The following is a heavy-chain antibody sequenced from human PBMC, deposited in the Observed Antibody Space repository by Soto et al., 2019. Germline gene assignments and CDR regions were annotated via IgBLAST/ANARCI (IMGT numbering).Heavy chain of an antibody. CDR1: GFTFSSYS. D-gene: IGHD3-3*01. J-gene: IGHJ6*03. V-gene: IGHV3-21*01. CDR3: ARQLGTHIFGVVINDYYYYMDV. CDR2: ISSSSSYI. Sequence: PGGSLRLSCAASGFTFSSYSMNWVRQAPGKGLEWVSSISSSSSYIYYADSVKGRFTISRDNAKNSLYLQMNSLGAEDTAVYYCARQLGTHIFGVVINDYYYYMDVWGKGTTVTVSS.